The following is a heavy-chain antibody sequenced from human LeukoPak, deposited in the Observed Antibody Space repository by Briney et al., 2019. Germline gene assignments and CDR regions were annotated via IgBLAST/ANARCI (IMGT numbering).Heavy chain of an antibody. CDR3: ARNQQLGGHSYYYYGMDV. CDR1: GFTFSGYS. V-gene: IGHV3-21*01. CDR2: FGTRSTSI. D-gene: IGHD3-16*01. Sequence: PGGSLRLSCTASGFTFSGYSMNWIRQAPGKGLEWVSSFGTRSTSIYHAGSVKGRFAISRDNAKNSLYLQMNSLRAEDTALYYCARNQQLGGHSYYYYGMDVWGQGTTVTVSS. J-gene: IGHJ6*02.